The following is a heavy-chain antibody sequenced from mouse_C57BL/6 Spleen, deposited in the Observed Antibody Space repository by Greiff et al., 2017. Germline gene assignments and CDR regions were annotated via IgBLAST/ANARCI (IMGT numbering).Heavy chain of an antibody. CDR1: GFTFSSYA. V-gene: IGHV5-4*01. CDR3: ARGCYSNYVGAMDY. J-gene: IGHJ4*01. Sequence: VQLKQSGGGLVKPGGSLKLSCAASGFTFSSYAMSWVRQTPEKRLEWVATISDGGSYTSYPDNVKGRFTISRDNAKNNLYLQMRHLESEGTAMYYCARGCYSNYVGAMDYGGQGTSVTVSS. CDR2: ISDGGSYT. D-gene: IGHD2-5*01.